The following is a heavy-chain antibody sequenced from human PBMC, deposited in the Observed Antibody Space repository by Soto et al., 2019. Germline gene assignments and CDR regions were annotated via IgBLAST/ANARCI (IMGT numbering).Heavy chain of an antibody. CDR2: ISYSLNTI. CDR1: GFTFSSYN. D-gene: IGHD2-2*01. CDR3: ARAVSTTDDL. V-gene: IGHV3-48*01. J-gene: IGHJ4*02. Sequence: GGSLRLSCAASGFTFSSYNMHWVRQAPGKGLEWVAYISYSLNTIYYADSVKGRFTISRDNVKNSLDLQMDSLRAEDTAVYYCARAVSTTDDLWGQGTLVTVSS.